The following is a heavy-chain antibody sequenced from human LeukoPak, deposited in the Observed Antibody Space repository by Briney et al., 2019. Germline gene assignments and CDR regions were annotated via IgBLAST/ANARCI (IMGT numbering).Heavy chain of an antibody. D-gene: IGHD3-10*01. CDR2: ISTSGST. J-gene: IGHJ4*02. CDR3: ARQRNLWFGRPNYFDY. Sequence: PSETLSLTCTVSGGSISSYYWSWIRQPAGKGLESIGHISTSGSTNYNPSLKSRVTISVDTSKNQFSLKLSSVTAADTAVYYCARQRNLWFGRPNYFDYWGQGTLVTVSS. V-gene: IGHV4-4*07. CDR1: GGSISSYY.